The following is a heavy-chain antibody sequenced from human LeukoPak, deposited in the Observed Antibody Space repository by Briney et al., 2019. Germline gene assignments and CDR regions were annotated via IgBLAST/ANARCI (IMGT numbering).Heavy chain of an antibody. J-gene: IGHJ2*01. D-gene: IGHD6-13*01. V-gene: IGHV4-34*01. CDR1: GGSFSGYY. Sequence: SETLSLTCAVYGGSFSGYYWSWIRQPPGKGLERIGVINHSGSTNYNPSLKSRVTISVDTSKNQFSLKLSSVTAADTAVYYCARGRIAAQPNHWYFDLWGRGTLVTVSS. CDR2: INHSGST. CDR3: ARGRIAAQPNHWYFDL.